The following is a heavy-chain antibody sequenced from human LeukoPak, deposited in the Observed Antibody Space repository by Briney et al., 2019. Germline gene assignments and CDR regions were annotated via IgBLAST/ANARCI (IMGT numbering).Heavy chain of an antibody. D-gene: IGHD3-16*02. J-gene: IGHJ4*02. CDR1: GFTFSSYE. CDR2: ISSGGTTI. Sequence: GGSLRLSCAASGFTFSSYEMNWARQAPGKGLERVSYISSGGTTIYYADSVKGRFTISRDNAKNSLYLQMNSLRAEDTAVYYCAADGLTFGGVIHFWGQGTLVTVSS. CDR3: AADGLTFGGVIHF. V-gene: IGHV3-48*03.